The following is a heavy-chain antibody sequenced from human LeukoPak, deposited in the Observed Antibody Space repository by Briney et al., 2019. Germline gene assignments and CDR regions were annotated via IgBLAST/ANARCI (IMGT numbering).Heavy chain of an antibody. CDR1: GYTFTDYV. J-gene: IGHJ4*02. CDR2: ISTGSANR. V-gene: IGHV1-3*04. CDR3: ARNRGSYLVPY. D-gene: IGHD1-26*01. Sequence: ASVTVSFTASGYTFTDYVIHWVRQAPGQRLEWMGWISTGSANRKYSQKFQGRVTFTRDTSASIVYMDLSSLRSEDTALYYCARNRGSYLVPYWGQGTLVTVSS.